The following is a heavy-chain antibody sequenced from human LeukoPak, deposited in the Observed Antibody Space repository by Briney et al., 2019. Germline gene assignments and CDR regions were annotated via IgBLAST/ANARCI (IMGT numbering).Heavy chain of an antibody. D-gene: IGHD5-24*01. CDR3: ARAPGRGWLQWPYNYYFDF. CDR2: ISSNGGST. Sequence: PGGSLRLSCAASGFTFSSYAMHWVRQAPGKGLECVSTISSNGGSTYYANSVEGRFTISRDNSKNTLYLQMGSLRTEDMAVYYCARAPGRGWLQWPYNYYFDFWGQGTLVTVSS. CDR1: GFTFSSYA. V-gene: IGHV3-64*01. J-gene: IGHJ4*02.